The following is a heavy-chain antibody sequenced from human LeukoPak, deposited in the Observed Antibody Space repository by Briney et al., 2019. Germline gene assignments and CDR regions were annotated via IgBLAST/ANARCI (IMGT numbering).Heavy chain of an antibody. CDR1: GFTFSSSA. V-gene: IGHV3-23*01. D-gene: IGHD2-15*01. CDR2: ISGSGDST. CDR3: ARSVSGGSSWYNP. Sequence: GGSLRLSCAASGFTFSSSAMNWVCQAPGKGLEWVSSISGSGDSTYYADSVKGRFTISRDNSKNTLYLQMNSLRAEDTAVYYCARSVSGGSSWYNPWGQGTLVTVAS. J-gene: IGHJ5*02.